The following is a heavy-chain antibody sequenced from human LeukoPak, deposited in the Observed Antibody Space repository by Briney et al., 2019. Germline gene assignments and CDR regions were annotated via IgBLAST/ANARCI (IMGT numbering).Heavy chain of an antibody. CDR1: GGSISSHY. J-gene: IGHJ5*02. Sequence: SETLSLTCTVSGGSISSHYWSWIRQPPGKGLEWIGSMLYSGTAYYNPSLKSRVTISVDTSKNQFSLKLRSATAADTAVYYCARAPTVTNHYYSWFDPWGQGTLVTVSS. CDR3: ARAPTVTNHYYSWFDP. V-gene: IGHV4-59*11. CDR2: MLYSGTA. D-gene: IGHD4-17*01.